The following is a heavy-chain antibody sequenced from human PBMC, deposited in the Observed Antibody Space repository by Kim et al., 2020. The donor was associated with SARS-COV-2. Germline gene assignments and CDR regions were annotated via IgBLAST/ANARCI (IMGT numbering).Heavy chain of an antibody. CDR1: GGSITSDY. J-gene: IGHJ5*02. CDR2: IYYTGNT. V-gene: IGHV4-59*08. Sequence: SETLSLTCTVSGGSITSDYWSWIRQPPGKGLEWIGYIYYTGNTNYNPSLKSRVTISLDTSKNQFSLRLTSVTAADTAVYYCARQRWFDPWGPGTLVTVSS. CDR3: ARQRWFDP.